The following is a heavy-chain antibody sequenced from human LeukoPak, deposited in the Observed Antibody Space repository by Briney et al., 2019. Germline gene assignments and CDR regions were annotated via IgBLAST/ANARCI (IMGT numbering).Heavy chain of an antibody. CDR2: INPNSGGT. D-gene: IGHD3-22*01. Sequence: ASVKVSCKASGYTLTDYYMHWVRQAPGQGLEWMGRINPNSGGTNYAQKFQGGVTMTRDTSISTVYMELSRLRSDDTAVYYCARVGYYESSGYYEYWGQGTLVTVSS. CDR1: GYTLTDYY. V-gene: IGHV1-2*06. J-gene: IGHJ4*02. CDR3: ARVGYYESSGYYEY.